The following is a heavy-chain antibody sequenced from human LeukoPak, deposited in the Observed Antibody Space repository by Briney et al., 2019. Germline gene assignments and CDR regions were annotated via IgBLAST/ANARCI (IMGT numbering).Heavy chain of an antibody. CDR1: GDSVSSNSAA. D-gene: IGHD1-26*01. J-gene: IGHJ4*02. Sequence: SQTLSLTCAISGDSVSSNSAAWNWIRQSPSSGLAWLGRTYYRSKWYNVYAVSVKSRITINPDPSKNQFSLQLNSVTTEDTAVYYCARAGMAGWELPETFYYWGQGTLVTVSS. CDR3: ARAGMAGWELPETFYY. V-gene: IGHV6-1*01. CDR2: TYYRSKWYN.